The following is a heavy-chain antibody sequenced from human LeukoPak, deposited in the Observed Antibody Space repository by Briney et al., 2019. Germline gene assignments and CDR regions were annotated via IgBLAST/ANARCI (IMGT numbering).Heavy chain of an antibody. CDR3: ARELLAAGDSKEDY. CDR2: INPNSGGT. Sequence: ASVKVSCKASGYTFTGYYMHWVRQAPGQGLEWMGWINPNSGGTNYAQKFQGRVTMTRDTSISTAYMELSRLRSDDTAVYYCARELLAAGDSKEDYWGQGTLVTVSS. V-gene: IGHV1-2*02. D-gene: IGHD7-27*01. J-gene: IGHJ4*02. CDR1: GYTFTGYY.